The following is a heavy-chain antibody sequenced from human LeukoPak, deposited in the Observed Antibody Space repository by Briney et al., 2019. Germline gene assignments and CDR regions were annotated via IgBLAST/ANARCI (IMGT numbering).Heavy chain of an antibody. J-gene: IGHJ4*02. Sequence: ASETLSLTCTVSGGSISSYYRSWIRQPPGKGLEWIGYIYYSGSTNYNPSLKSRVTISVDTSKNQFSLKLSSVTAADTAVYYCARAPLLWFGDPSYFDYWGQGTLVTVSS. D-gene: IGHD3-10*01. CDR2: IYYSGST. CDR1: GGSISSYY. CDR3: ARAPLLWFGDPSYFDY. V-gene: IGHV4-59*01.